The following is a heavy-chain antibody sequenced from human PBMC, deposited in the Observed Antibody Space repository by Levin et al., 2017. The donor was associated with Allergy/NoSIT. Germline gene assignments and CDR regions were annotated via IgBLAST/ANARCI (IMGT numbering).Heavy chain of an antibody. Sequence: GGSLRLSCAASGFTFSSCAMSWVRQAPGKGLEWVSAISGSGDSTSYTDSVKGRFTISRDNSKNTLYLQMNSLRAEDTAVYYCAKDGLAAAAPYYFDYWGQGTLVTVSS. D-gene: IGHD6-13*01. CDR1: GFTFSSCA. J-gene: IGHJ4*02. V-gene: IGHV3-23*01. CDR3: AKDGLAAAAPYYFDY. CDR2: ISGSGDST.